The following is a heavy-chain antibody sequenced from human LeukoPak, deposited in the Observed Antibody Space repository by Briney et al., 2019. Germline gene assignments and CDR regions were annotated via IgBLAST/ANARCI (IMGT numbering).Heavy chain of an antibody. CDR2: IIPIFGTA. CDR1: GGTFSSYA. J-gene: IGHJ4*02. CDR3: ARGNDFWSGFDY. V-gene: IGHV1-69*13. D-gene: IGHD3-3*01. Sequence: SVKVSCKASGGTFSSYAISWVRQAPGQGLEWMGGIIPIFGTANYAQKFQGGVTITADESTSTAYMELSSLRSEDTAVYYCARGNDFWSGFDYWGQGTLVTVSS.